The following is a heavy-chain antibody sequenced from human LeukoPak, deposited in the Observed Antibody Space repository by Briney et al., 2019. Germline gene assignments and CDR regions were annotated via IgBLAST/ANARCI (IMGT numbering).Heavy chain of an antibody. V-gene: IGHV3-7*01. Sequence: GGSLRLSCVASGFTFSDSSMSWVRHAPGKGLEWLANIKQGEGDKFYLESVMGRFTISRDNGNNSLFLQLTSLRVEDTAVYYCARGGLFGTLDYWGQGARVTVS. CDR3: ARGGLFGTLDY. CDR1: GFTFSDSS. CDR2: IKQGEGDK. J-gene: IGHJ4*02. D-gene: IGHD3-3*01.